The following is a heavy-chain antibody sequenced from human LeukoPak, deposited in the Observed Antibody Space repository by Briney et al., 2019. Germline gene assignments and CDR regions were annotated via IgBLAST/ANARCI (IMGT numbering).Heavy chain of an antibody. Sequence: GGSLRLSCVVSGFTFSSHWMSWVRQAPGKGLEWVANIKQDGSEKYYADSVKGRFTISRDNSKNTLYLQMNSLRAEDTAVYYCAREPSYYDFWSGYSNDHYGMDVWGQGTTVTVSS. CDR1: GFTFSSHW. D-gene: IGHD3-3*01. V-gene: IGHV3-7*01. CDR3: AREPSYYDFWSGYSNDHYGMDV. J-gene: IGHJ6*02. CDR2: IKQDGSEK.